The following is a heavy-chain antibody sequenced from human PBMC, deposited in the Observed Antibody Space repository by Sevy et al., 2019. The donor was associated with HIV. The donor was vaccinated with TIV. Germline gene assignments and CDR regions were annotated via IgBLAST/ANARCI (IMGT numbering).Heavy chain of an antibody. CDR3: AREDCGGDCYPGYDAFDI. Sequence: GGSLRLSCAASGFTFSSYAMHWVRQAPGKGLEWVAVISYDGSNKYYADSVKGRFTISRDNSKNTLYLQMNSLSAEDTAVYYCAREDCGGDCYPGYDAFDIWGQGTMVTVSS. CDR2: ISYDGSNK. CDR1: GFTFSSYA. J-gene: IGHJ3*02. V-gene: IGHV3-30*04. D-gene: IGHD2-21*02.